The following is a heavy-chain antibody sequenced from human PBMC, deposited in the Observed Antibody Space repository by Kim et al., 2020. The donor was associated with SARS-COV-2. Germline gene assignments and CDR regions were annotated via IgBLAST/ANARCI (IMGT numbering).Heavy chain of an antibody. CDR3: AKDSTPQAYCGGDCYLDY. D-gene: IGHD2-21*02. CDR2: ISWDGGST. Sequence: GGSLRLSCAASGFTFDDYAMHWVRQAPGKGLEWVSLISWDGGSTYYADSVKGRFTISRDNSKNSLYLQMNSLRAEDTALYYCAKDSTPQAYCGGDCYLDYWGQGTLVTVSS. CDR1: GFTFDDYA. V-gene: IGHV3-43D*03. J-gene: IGHJ4*02.